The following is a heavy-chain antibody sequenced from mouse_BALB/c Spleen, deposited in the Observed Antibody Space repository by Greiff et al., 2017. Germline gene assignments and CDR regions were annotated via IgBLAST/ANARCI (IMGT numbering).Heavy chain of an antibody. D-gene: IGHD2-10*02. J-gene: IGHJ4*01. Sequence: DVHLVESGGGLVKPGGSLKLSCAASGFTFSSYAMSWVRQSPEKRLEWVASISSGGSTYYPDSVKGRFTISRDNARNILYLQMSSLRSEDTAMYYCARGKGKYAYAMDYWGQGTSVTVSS. V-gene: IGHV5-6-5*01. CDR3: ARGKGKYAYAMDY. CDR1: GFTFSSYA. CDR2: ISSGGST.